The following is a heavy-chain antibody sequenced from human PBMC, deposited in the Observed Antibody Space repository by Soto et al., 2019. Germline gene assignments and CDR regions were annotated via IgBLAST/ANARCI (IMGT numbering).Heavy chain of an antibody. CDR2: IYYSGST. J-gene: IGHJ4*02. Sequence: SETLSLTCTVSGGSISSGGYYWSWIRQHPGKGLEWIGYIYYSGSTYYNPSLKSRVTISVDTSKNQFSLKLSSVTAADTAVYYCARCSGTHDYGDPIPSDYWGQGTLVTVSS. CDR3: ARCSGTHDYGDPIPSDY. V-gene: IGHV4-31*03. CDR1: GGSISSGGYY. D-gene: IGHD4-17*01.